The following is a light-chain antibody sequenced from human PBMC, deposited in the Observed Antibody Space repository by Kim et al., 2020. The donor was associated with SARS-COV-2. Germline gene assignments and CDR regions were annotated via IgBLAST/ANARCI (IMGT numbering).Light chain of an antibody. V-gene: IGLV2-14*04. J-gene: IGLJ3*02. Sequence: GQSITISCTGTSSDVGGYNYVSWYQQHPGKAPRLMIYAVTQRPSGVSNRFSGSKSDNTASLTISGLQAEDEADYYCSSWTSSSTLVFGGGTQLTVL. CDR1: SSDVGGYNY. CDR2: AVT. CDR3: SSWTSSSTLV.